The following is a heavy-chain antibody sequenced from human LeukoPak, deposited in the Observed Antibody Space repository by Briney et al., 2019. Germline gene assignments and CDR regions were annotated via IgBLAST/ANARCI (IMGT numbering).Heavy chain of an antibody. Sequence: PGGVPKLSCAASGFTFRSYSMNWVRQAPGKGLELVSSISSSSGNIYYADSVKGRFTISRDNAKNSLYLQMNSLRAEDTAVYYCSRGGSSSGDGLDYWGQGALVTVSS. D-gene: IGHD6-6*01. V-gene: IGHV3-21*01. CDR1: GFTFRSYS. J-gene: IGHJ4*02. CDR3: SRGGSSSGDGLDY. CDR2: ISSSSGNI.